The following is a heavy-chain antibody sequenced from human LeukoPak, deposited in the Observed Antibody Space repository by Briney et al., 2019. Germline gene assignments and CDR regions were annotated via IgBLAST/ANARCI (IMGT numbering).Heavy chain of an antibody. CDR3: AKAYDYSLYYFDY. V-gene: IGHV3-23*01. D-gene: IGHD4-11*01. Sequence: GGSLRLSCAASGFTFSSYAMSWVRQAPGKGLEWVSAISGSGGSTYYADSVKGRFTISRDNSKNSLYLQMNSLRAEDTALYYCAKAYDYSLYYFDYWGQGTLVTVSS. J-gene: IGHJ4*02. CDR1: GFTFSSYA. CDR2: ISGSGGST.